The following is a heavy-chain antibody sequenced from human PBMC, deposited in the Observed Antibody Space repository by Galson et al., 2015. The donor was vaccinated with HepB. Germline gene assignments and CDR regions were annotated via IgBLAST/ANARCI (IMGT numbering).Heavy chain of an antibody. J-gene: IGHJ5*02. Sequence: SGYTFTGYYMHWVRQAPGQGLEWMGRINPHSGGTNYAQKFQGRVTMTRDTSISTAYMELSRLRSDDTAVYYCARDASSSGGWFDPWGQGTLVTVSS. CDR2: INPHSGGT. CDR3: ARDASSSGGWFDP. V-gene: IGHV1-2*06. CDR1: GYTFTGYY. D-gene: IGHD6-13*01.